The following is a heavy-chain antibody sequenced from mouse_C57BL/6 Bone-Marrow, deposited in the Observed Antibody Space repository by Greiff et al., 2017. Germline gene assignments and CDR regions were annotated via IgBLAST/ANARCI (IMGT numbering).Heavy chain of an antibody. CDR3: ARCSLSFAY. V-gene: IGHV1-64*01. CDR2: IHPNSGST. Sequence: QVQLQQPGAELVKPGASVKLSCKASGYTFTSYWMHWVKQRPGQGLEWIGIIHPNSGSTNYNEKFKSKATLTVDKSSSTAYMQLSSLTSEDSAVYYCARCSLSFAYWGQGTLVTVSA. J-gene: IGHJ3*01. CDR1: GYTFTSYW.